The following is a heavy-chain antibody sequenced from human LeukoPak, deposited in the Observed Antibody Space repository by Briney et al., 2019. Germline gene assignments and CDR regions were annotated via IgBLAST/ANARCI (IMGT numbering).Heavy chain of an antibody. CDR2: INHSGST. J-gene: IGHJ3*02. Sequence: SETLSLTCAVYGGSFNTYYWNWIRQPPGKGLEWIGEINHSGSTNYNPSLKSRVTISVDTFKNQFSLKLKSVTAADTAVYYCATSAVAGNAFDIWGQGTMVAVSS. V-gene: IGHV4-34*01. CDR1: GGSFNTYY. D-gene: IGHD6-19*01. CDR3: ATSAVAGNAFDI.